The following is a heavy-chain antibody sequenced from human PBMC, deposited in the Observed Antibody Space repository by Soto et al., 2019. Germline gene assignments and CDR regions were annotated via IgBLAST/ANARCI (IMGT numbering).Heavy chain of an antibody. CDR1: GYTFTSYG. V-gene: IGHV1-18*01. J-gene: IGHJ5*02. Sequence: QVQLVQSGAEVKKPGASVKVSCKASGYTFTSYGISWVRQAPGQGLEWMGWISAYNGNTNYAQKLQGRVTMTTDTTTNNTYMELRGLRSDGTAVYFWGGGGWEFDPWGQGTLVTVSS. CDR2: ISAYNGNT. D-gene: IGHD1-26*01. CDR3: GGGGWEFDP.